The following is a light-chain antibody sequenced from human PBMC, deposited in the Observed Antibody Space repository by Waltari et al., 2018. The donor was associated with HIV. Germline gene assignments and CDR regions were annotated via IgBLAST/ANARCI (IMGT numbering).Light chain of an antibody. Sequence: DIQMTQSPSTLSASVGDRVIVTCRANQNIVNWLAWYQQKPGKAPNLLIYKASRLESGVPSRFSGSGSGTEFTLTISSLQPDDFATYYCQQYDSDSWTFGQGTRVEIK. CDR3: QQYDSDSWT. CDR1: QNIVNW. J-gene: IGKJ1*01. CDR2: KAS. V-gene: IGKV1-5*03.